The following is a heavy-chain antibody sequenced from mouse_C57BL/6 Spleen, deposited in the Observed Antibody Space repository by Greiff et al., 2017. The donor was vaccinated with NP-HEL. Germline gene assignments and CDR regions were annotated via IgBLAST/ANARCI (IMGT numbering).Heavy chain of an antibody. J-gene: IGHJ4*01. CDR2: IHPTSSST. V-gene: IGHV1-64*01. CDR1: GYTFTSYW. CDR3: AGHYYGRSCGAMGY. D-gene: IGHD1-2*01. Sequence: QVQLQQPGAELVKPGASVKLSCKASGYTFTSYWMHWVKQRPGQGLEWIGMIHPTSSSTNYNEKFKSKATLTVDKSSSTAYMQLSSLTSVDSAVYYCAGHYYGRSCGAMGYWGQGASVTVA.